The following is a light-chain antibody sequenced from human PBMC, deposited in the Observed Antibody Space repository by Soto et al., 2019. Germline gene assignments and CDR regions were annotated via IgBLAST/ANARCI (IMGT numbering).Light chain of an antibody. J-gene: IGKJ5*01. Sequence: EIQMTQSPSSLSASVGDRVTITCQASQDIKNYLNWYQQKLGKAPKLLIYDASNLETGVPSRFSGSGYGTDFTFTISSLQPEDFATYFCQQYSNLSTFGQGTRLEIK. CDR1: QDIKNY. CDR2: DAS. V-gene: IGKV1-33*01. CDR3: QQYSNLST.